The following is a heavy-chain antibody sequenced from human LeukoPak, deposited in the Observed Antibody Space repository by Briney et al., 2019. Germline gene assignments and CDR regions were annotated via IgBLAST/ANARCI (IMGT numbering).Heavy chain of an antibody. CDR2: ITTSGGSST. J-gene: IGHJ4*02. CDR1: GFTLSNYA. V-gene: IGHV3-23*01. D-gene: IGHD7-27*01. CDR3: ARDDTGEGFDY. Sequence: VGSLRLSCAASGFTLSNYAMSWVRQAPGKGLEWVSVITTSGGSSTYNADSVKGRFTISRDNSKNTLYLQMNSLRAEDTAVYYCARDDTGEGFDYWGQGTLVTVSS.